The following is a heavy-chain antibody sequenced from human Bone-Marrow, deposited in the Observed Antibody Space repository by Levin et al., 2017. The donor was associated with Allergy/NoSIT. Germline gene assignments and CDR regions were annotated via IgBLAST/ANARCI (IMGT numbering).Heavy chain of an antibody. Sequence: GGSLRLSCVASEFIFSRYPMHWVRQAPGKGLEWVAVMSHDGNFRSYGDSVKGRFTISRDNSEDTLYLQMNNLRPEDTAMYYCARGSGSYPWAVFDYWGQGTLVTVSS. J-gene: IGHJ4*02. CDR2: MSHDGNFR. CDR3: ARGSGSYPWAVFDY. CDR1: EFIFSRYP. D-gene: IGHD1-26*01. V-gene: IGHV3-30*04.